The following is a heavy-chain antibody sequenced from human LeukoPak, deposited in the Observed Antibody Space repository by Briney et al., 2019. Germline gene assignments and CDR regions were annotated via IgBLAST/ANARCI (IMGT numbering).Heavy chain of an antibody. CDR3: ARGAGKYYFHGMDV. CDR1: GGSISSSH. Sequence: SETLSLTCTVSGGSISSSHWSWIRQPPGKGLEWIGHIYYSGSTNYNPSLKSRVTLSVDTSKNQFSLKLISVTAADTAVYYCARGAGKYYFHGMDVWGQGTTVTVSS. J-gene: IGHJ6*02. V-gene: IGHV4-59*01. CDR2: IYYSGST.